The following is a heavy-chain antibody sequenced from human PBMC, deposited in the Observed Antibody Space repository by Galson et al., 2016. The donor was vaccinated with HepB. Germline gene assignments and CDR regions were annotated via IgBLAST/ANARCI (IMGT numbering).Heavy chain of an antibody. J-gene: IGHJ5*02. CDR1: GYAFTTHY. CDR2: INPTSVAASGTT. CDR3: ARGDWFDP. Sequence: SVKVSCKASGYAFTTHYIHWIRQAPVEGLEWMGIINPTSVAASGTTSYAQKFQGRLTMTRDTSTSTAYMELSDLRSEDTAVYHCARGDWFDPWGQGTLV. V-gene: IGHV1-46*01.